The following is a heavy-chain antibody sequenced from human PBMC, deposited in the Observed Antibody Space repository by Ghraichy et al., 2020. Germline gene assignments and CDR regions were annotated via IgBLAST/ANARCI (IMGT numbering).Heavy chain of an antibody. J-gene: IGHJ6*02. V-gene: IGHV4-39*07. D-gene: IGHD3-3*01. Sequence: SETLSLTCTVSGGSISSTSYYWSWIRQPPGKGLEWIGSVYYTGITHYNPSLKSRATISVDTSKKQFSLKLSSGPAADTAVYYCARDLSRYDFWSGYYRADYYYYGMDVWGQGTTVTVSS. CDR3: ARDLSRYDFWSGYYRADYYYYGMDV. CDR2: VYYTGIT. CDR1: GGSISSTSYY.